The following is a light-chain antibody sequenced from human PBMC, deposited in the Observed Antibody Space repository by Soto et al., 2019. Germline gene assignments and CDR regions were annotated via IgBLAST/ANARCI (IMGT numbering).Light chain of an antibody. V-gene: IGKV1-39*01. Sequence: IQMTQSTSSLSASIGDTVTITCRASQTIDRYLNWFQQKSGQAPKLLMNAASSLRSGVPSRFSASGSGTDFTLTISSLQPEDYATYYCQQSYNAPFNFGPGTKVDIK. CDR2: AAS. J-gene: IGKJ3*01. CDR1: QTIDRY. CDR3: QQSYNAPFN.